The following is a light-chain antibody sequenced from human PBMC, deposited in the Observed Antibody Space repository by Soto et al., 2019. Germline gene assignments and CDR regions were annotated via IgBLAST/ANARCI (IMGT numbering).Light chain of an antibody. Sequence: ETVMTQSPATLSVSPGESATLSCRASQSVSTNLAWYQQKRGQAPRLLIYGASARATGIPARFSGSGSGTEFTLTISSLQSEDCAVYYCPQYNNWPLTFVGGTKVDNK. CDR2: GAS. CDR3: PQYNNWPLT. J-gene: IGKJ4*01. V-gene: IGKV3-15*01. CDR1: QSVSTN.